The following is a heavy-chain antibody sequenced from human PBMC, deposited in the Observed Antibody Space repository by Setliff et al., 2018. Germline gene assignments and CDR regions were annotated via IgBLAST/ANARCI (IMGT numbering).Heavy chain of an antibody. CDR3: ARSGSTYGSGSYYLDSWFDP. D-gene: IGHD3-10*01. CDR1: GGSISSYY. V-gene: IGHV4-4*08. J-gene: IGHJ5*02. Sequence: PSETLSLTCTVSGGSISSYYWSWIRQPPGKGLEWTGYIYTSGSTNYNPSLKSRVTISVDTSKNQFSLRLSSVTAADTAVYYCARSGSTYGSGSYYLDSWFDPWGQGTLVTVSS. CDR2: IYTSGST.